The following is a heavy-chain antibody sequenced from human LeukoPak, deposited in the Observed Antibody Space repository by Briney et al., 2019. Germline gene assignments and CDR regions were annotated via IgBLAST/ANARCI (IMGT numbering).Heavy chain of an antibody. Sequence: GGSLRLSCAPSGIIISNYWLHWVGQAPGQGLEWVSRFNSDGSSTSYADSVKGRFTISRDNAKNTLNLKMSSVRAEDTGLYSWACFPVIALDWGQGTLVTVSS. V-gene: IGHV3-74*01. CDR2: FNSDGSST. CDR1: GIIISNYW. J-gene: IGHJ4*02. D-gene: IGHD3-22*01. CDR3: ACFPVIALD.